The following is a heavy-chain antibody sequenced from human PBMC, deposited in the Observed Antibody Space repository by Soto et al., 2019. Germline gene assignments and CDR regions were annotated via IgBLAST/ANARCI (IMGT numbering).Heavy chain of an antibody. CDR3: AREDYYDSSGYLPVRYYFGMDV. J-gene: IGHJ6*02. Sequence: ASVKVSCKASGYTFTNSGISSVRQAPGQGLEWMGWIGAYNGHTKYAQKLQGRVTMTTDTSTSTAYMELRSLKSDDTAVYYCAREDYYDSSGYLPVRYYFGMDVWGQGTTVTVSS. CDR1: GYTFTNSG. CDR2: IGAYNGHT. V-gene: IGHV1-18*01. D-gene: IGHD3-22*01.